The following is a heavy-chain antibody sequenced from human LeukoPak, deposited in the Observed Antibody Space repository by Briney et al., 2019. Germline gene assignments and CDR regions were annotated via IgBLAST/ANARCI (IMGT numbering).Heavy chain of an antibody. CDR3: VKDASGARVKWYFDL. V-gene: IGHV3-64D*09. Sequence: GGSLRLSCSASGFTFSSSVMHWVRQAPGKGLEYVSAISSNGGNTFYADSVKGRFTISRDNSKSTLYLQMSSLRAEDTAVYYCVKDASGARVKWYFDLWGRGTLVTVSS. J-gene: IGHJ2*01. CDR1: GFTFSSSV. D-gene: IGHD7-27*01. CDR2: ISSNGGNT.